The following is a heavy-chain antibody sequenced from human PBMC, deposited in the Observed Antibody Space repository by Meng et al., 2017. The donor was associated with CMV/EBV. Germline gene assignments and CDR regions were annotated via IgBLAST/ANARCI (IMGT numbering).Heavy chain of an antibody. CDR2: ISGSGDST. J-gene: IGHJ4*02. CDR1: GFAFSSYA. CDR3: AKTEYSSSSGVGY. Sequence: GESLKISCAASGFAFSSYAMTWVRQTPGKGLECVSTISGSGDSTNYADSVKGRFAISRDNSKNTLYLQMDSLRAEDTAVYYCAKTEYSSSSGVGYWGQGTLVTVSS. V-gene: IGHV3-23*01. D-gene: IGHD6-6*01.